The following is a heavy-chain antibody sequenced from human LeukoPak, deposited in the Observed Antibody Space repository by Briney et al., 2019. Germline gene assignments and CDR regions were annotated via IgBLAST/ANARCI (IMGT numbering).Heavy chain of an antibody. V-gene: IGHV4-34*01. D-gene: IGHD6-13*01. CDR3: AAGYSSSWSSDLDY. Sequence: SETLSLTCAVYGGSFSGYYWSWIRQPPGKRLEWIGEINHSGSTNYNPSLKSRVTISVDTSKNQFSLKLSSVTAADTAVYYCAAGYSSSWSSDLDYWGQGTLVTVSS. CDR2: INHSGST. J-gene: IGHJ4*02. CDR1: GGSFSGYY.